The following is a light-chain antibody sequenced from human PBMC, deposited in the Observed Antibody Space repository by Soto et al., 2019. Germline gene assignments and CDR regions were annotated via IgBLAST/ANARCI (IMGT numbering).Light chain of an antibody. Sequence: QSALTQPASVSGSPGQSITISCTGSSRDVGSYNLVSWYQQYPGKAPKLMIFEGNTRPSGVSNRFSASKSGNTASLTISGLQAEDEADYYCWSYAGRRTFEVFGGGTKLTVL. CDR1: SRDVGSYNL. CDR3: WSYAGRRTFEV. J-gene: IGLJ2*01. V-gene: IGLV2-23*03. CDR2: EGN.